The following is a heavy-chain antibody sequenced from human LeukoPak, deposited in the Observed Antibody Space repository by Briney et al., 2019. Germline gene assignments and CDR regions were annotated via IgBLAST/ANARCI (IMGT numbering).Heavy chain of an antibody. Sequence: GASVKVSCKASGYTFTGYYMHWVRQAPGQGLEWMGWINPNSGGTNYVQKFQGRVTMTRDTSISTAYKELSRLRSDDTAVYYCAREKQQLVPYYGMDVWGQGTTVTVSS. CDR3: AREKQQLVPYYGMDV. D-gene: IGHD6-13*01. CDR1: GYTFTGYY. V-gene: IGHV1-2*02. J-gene: IGHJ6*02. CDR2: INPNSGGT.